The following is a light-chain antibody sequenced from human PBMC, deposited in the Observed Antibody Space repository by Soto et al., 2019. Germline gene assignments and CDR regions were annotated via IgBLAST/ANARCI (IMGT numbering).Light chain of an antibody. Sequence: QSVLTQPASVSGSPGQSITISCTGTSSDVGGYNYVSWYQQHPGKAPKLMIYDVSNRPSGVSNRFSGSKSGNTASLTISGFQAEDEADYYCSSYTSSSTPYVFGTGTKCTVL. CDR1: SSDVGGYNY. J-gene: IGLJ1*01. CDR3: SSYTSSSTPYV. CDR2: DVS. V-gene: IGLV2-14*01.